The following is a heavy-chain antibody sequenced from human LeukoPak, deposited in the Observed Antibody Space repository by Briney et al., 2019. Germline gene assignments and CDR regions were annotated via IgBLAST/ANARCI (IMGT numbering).Heavy chain of an antibody. CDR3: ARKSMVQHMDV. D-gene: IGHD3-10*01. V-gene: IGHV7-4-1*02. J-gene: IGHJ6*03. CDR1: GCTFTRDA. Sequence: ASVKVSCKASGCTFTRDAMNWVRQAPGQGLEYMGWIDTQTGNPTYAQGFTRRFVFSLDTSVSTAYLQISSLKAEDTAVYYCARKSMVQHMDVWGNGTTVIVSS. CDR2: IDTQTGNP.